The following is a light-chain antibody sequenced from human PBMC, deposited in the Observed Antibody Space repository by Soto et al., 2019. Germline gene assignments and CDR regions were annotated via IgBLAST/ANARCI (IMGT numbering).Light chain of an antibody. CDR3: QQYDSFSVT. J-gene: IGKJ1*01. Sequence: DIVMTQSPDSLAVSLGERATINCKSSQSVLYSSNNKNYLSWYQQRPGQPPKLLIYWASTRESGVPDRFSGSGSGTEFTLTISSLQSEDFAVYYCQQYDSFSVTFGQGTKVDIK. V-gene: IGKV4-1*01. CDR2: WAS. CDR1: QSVLYSSNNKNY.